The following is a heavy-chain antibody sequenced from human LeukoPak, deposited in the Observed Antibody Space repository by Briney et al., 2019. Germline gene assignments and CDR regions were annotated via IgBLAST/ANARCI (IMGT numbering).Heavy chain of an antibody. CDR1: EYTCTGYY. J-gene: IGHJ4*02. CDR3: AAPGYKYGYVLDH. D-gene: IGHD5-18*01. Sequence: ASVKVSCKASEYTCTGYYMHWVRQAPGQGPEWMGWISPNNGDTRYSQKFQGRVTMTTDTSISTAYMELSGLTSDDTAVYYCAAPGYKYGYVLDHWGQGTLVTVSS. V-gene: IGHV1-2*02. CDR2: ISPNNGDT.